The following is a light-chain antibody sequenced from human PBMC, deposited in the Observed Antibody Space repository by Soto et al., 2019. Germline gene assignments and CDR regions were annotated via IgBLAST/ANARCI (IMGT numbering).Light chain of an antibody. CDR2: DTS. J-gene: IGKJ3*01. V-gene: IGKV3-20*01. CDR3: QHYRTSAL. CDR1: QSVSSSY. Sequence: EIVLTQSPGTLSLSPGERATLSCRASQSVSSSYLAWYQQKPGQAPRLLIYDTSDRATGIPDRFSASGSGTVFTLTISGLVSRDFALFYCQHYRTSALFGPGTKVDIK.